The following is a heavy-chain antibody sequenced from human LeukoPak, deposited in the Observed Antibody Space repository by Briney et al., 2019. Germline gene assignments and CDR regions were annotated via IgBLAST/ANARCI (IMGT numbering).Heavy chain of an antibody. Sequence: SETLSLTCTVSGGSISSSSYYWGWIRQPPGKGLEWIGYIYYSGSTNYNPSLKSRVTISVDTSKNQFSLKLSSVTAADTAVYYCARDWGRGRYGLSDAFDIWGQGTMVTVSS. CDR3: ARDWGRGRYGLSDAFDI. J-gene: IGHJ3*02. CDR2: IYYSGST. D-gene: IGHD3-16*01. CDR1: GGSISSSSYY. V-gene: IGHV4-61*01.